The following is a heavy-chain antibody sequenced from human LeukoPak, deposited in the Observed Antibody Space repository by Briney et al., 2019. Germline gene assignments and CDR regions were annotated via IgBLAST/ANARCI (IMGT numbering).Heavy chain of an antibody. CDR3: ARHRLHRVYYDSSGYYHDAFDI. CDR1: GGTFSSYA. Sequence: SVKVSCKASGGTFSSYAINWVRQAPGQGLEWMGGIIPMFGTANYAQKLQGRVTMTTDTSTSTAYMELRSLRSDDTAVYYCARHRLHRVYYDSSGYYHDAFDIWGQGTMVTVSS. D-gene: IGHD3-22*01. CDR2: IIPMFGTA. V-gene: IGHV1-69*05. J-gene: IGHJ3*02.